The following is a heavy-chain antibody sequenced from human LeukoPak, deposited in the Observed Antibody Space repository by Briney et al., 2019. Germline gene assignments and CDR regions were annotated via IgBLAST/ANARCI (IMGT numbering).Heavy chain of an antibody. D-gene: IGHD3-22*01. V-gene: IGHV3-20*04. CDR2: INWNGGST. CDR3: ARVKGYDSSGYYGAFDI. J-gene: IGHJ3*02. Sequence: PGGSLRLSCAASGFTFDDYGMSWVRQAPGKGLEWVSGINWNGGSTGYADSVKGRFTISRDNAKNSLYLQMNSLRAEDTALYYCARVKGYDSSGYYGAFDIWGQGTMVTVSS. CDR1: GFTFDDYG.